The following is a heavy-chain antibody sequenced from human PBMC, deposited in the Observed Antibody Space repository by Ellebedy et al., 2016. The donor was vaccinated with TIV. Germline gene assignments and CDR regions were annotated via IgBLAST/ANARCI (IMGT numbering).Heavy chain of an antibody. CDR2: MYSSGST. J-gene: IGHJ6*02. D-gene: IGHD3-10*01. V-gene: IGHV4-39*01. Sequence: SETLSLXXTVSGGSISRSNYLWGWIRQPPGKGLEWIGSMYSSGSTYYNPSLKSRVTISVDTSKNQFSLKLTSVTAADTAVYYCARAAVTMVNGMDVWGQGTTVTVSS. CDR1: GGSISRSNYL. CDR3: ARAAVTMVNGMDV.